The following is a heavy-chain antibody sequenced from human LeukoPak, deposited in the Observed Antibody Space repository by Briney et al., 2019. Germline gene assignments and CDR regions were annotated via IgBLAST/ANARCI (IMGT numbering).Heavy chain of an antibody. J-gene: IGHJ4*02. Sequence: ASVKVSCKTSGYTFTNYYMHWVRQAPGQGLEWMGIINPTGGSTSYAEKFQGRVTITADESTSTAYMELSSLRSEDTAVYYCAIVPRPKKTFDYWGQGTLVTVSS. CDR1: GYTFTNYY. V-gene: IGHV1-46*01. CDR3: AIVPRPKKTFDY. CDR2: INPTGGST.